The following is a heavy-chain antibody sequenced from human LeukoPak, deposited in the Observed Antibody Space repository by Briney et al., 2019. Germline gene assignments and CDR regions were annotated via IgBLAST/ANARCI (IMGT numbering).Heavy chain of an antibody. V-gene: IGHV4-61*02. Sequence: SETLSLTCTVSGGSISSGSYYWSWIRQPAGKGLEWIGRIYTSGSTYYNPSLKSRVTISVDTSKNQFSLKLSSVTAADTAVYYCARHTLRLNELSFGYNWFDPWGQGTLVTVSS. D-gene: IGHD3-16*02. J-gene: IGHJ5*02. CDR3: ARHTLRLNELSFGYNWFDP. CDR1: GGSISSGSYY. CDR2: IYTSGST.